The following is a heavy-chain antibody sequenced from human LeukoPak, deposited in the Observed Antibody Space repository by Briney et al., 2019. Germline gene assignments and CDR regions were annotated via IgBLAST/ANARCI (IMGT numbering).Heavy chain of an antibody. Sequence: GASVKVSCKASGYTFTSYGISWVRQAPGQGLEWMGWISAYNGNTNYAQKLQGRVTMTTDTSTSTAYMELRSLRSDDTAVYYCARGDYYDSSGYRGDYDYWGQGTLVTVSS. J-gene: IGHJ4*02. V-gene: IGHV1-18*01. D-gene: IGHD3-22*01. CDR1: GYTFTSYG. CDR3: ARGDYYDSSGYRGDYDY. CDR2: ISAYNGNT.